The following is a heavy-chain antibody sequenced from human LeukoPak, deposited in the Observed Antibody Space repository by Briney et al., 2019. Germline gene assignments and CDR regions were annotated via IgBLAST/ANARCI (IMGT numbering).Heavy chain of an antibody. D-gene: IGHD3-16*01. CDR1: GYTFTSYD. J-gene: IGHJ6*02. V-gene: IGHV1-8*01. Sequence: ASVTVSCKASGYTFTSYDINWVRQATGQGLEWMGWINPNSGNTGYAQKFQGRVTMTRNTSISTAYMELSSLRSEDTAVYYCASLRWGSTALYGMDVWGQGTTVTVSS. CDR2: INPNSGNT. CDR3: ASLRWGSTALYGMDV.